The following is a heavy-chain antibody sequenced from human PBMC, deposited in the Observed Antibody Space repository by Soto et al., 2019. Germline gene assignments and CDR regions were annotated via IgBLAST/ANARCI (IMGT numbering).Heavy chain of an antibody. CDR3: ARGQRFSDSFDP. Sequence: ETMSLTCTVSGGAISVYYWTWIRQSAGKGLEWIGRIYSSGGTKYNPSLKSRVTMSLDTSKNQFSLRLSSVTAADTAVYYCARGQRFSDSFDPWGQGTLVTVSS. CDR2: IYSSGGT. J-gene: IGHJ5*02. V-gene: IGHV4-4*07. CDR1: GGAISVYY. D-gene: IGHD3-3*01.